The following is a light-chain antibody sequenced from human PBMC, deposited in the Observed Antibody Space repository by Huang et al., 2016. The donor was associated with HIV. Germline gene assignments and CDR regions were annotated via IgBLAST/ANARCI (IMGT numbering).Light chain of an antibody. CDR2: WAS. CDR1: PRVFQSSNNKNY. Sequence: DIVVSQSPGSLALSLGERAAINCTSSPRVFQSSNNKNYLSCYILKPGQSPQFLIYWASTREFGVPDRFRGTGSGTDFTLTITSLQAEDVAVYYCHQYYSSPQTFGQGTKVEV. CDR3: HQYYSSPQT. V-gene: IGKV4-1*01. J-gene: IGKJ1*01.